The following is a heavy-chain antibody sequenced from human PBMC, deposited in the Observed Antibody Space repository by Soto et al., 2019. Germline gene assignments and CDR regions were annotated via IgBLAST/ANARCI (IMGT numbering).Heavy chain of an antibody. V-gene: IGHV4-4*02. Sequence: SETLSLTCGVSGGTVASSHWWSWVRQSPGGGLEWIGNVYHTGDTNLNPSLQSRVTISVDKSNNQFSLRLNSLTAADTAVYFCAREIVTAGGYNYLGPWGPGTLVTVPQ. CDR3: AREIVTAGGYNYLGP. D-gene: IGHD1-1*01. CDR1: GGTVASSHW. CDR2: VYHTGDT. J-gene: IGHJ5*02.